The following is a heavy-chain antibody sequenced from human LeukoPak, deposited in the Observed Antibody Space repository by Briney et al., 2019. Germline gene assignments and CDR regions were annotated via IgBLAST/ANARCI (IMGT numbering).Heavy chain of an antibody. J-gene: IGHJ6*02. CDR1: GFTFSSYA. D-gene: IGHD2/OR15-2a*01. V-gene: IGHV3-30-3*01. Sequence: GGSLRLSCAASGFTFSSYAMHWVRQAPGKGLEWVAVISYDGSNKYYADSVKGRFTISRDNSKNTLYLQMNSLRAEDTAVYYCARDTVNSNPSYYYYGTDVWGQGTTVTVSS. CDR2: ISYDGSNK. CDR3: ARDTVNSNPSYYYYGTDV.